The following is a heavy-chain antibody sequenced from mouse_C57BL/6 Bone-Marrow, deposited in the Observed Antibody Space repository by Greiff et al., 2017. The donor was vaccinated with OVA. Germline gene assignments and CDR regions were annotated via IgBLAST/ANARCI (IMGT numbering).Heavy chain of an antibody. CDR2: IYPGSGST. V-gene: IGHV1-55*01. CDR3: TYYSNYGYWYFDV. Sequence: QVHVKQPGAELVKPGASVKMSCKASGYTFTSYWITWVKQRPGQGLEWIGDIYPGSGSTNYNEKFKSKATLTVDTSSSTAYMQLSSLTSEDSAVYYCTYYSNYGYWYFDVWGTGTTVTVSS. D-gene: IGHD2-5*01. CDR1: GYTFTSYW. J-gene: IGHJ1*03.